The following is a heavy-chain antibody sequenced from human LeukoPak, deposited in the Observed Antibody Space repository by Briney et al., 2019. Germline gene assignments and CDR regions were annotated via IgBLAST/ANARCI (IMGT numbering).Heavy chain of an antibody. D-gene: IGHD2-15*01. CDR3: ARPSGWWSDAFDI. CDR2: IYYSGST. CDR1: GFTFDDYG. Sequence: PGGSLRLSCAASGFTFDDYGMSWIRQPPGKGLEWIGYIYYSGSTNYNPSLKSRVTISVDTSKNQFSLKLSSVTAADTAVYYCARPSGWWSDAFDIWGQGTMVTVSS. J-gene: IGHJ3*02. V-gene: IGHV4-59*01.